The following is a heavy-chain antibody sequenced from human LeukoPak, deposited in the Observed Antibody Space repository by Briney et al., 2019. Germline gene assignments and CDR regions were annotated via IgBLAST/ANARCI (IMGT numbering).Heavy chain of an antibody. CDR1: GFIFSQYS. J-gene: IGHJ4*02. D-gene: IGHD1-26*01. V-gene: IGHV3-23*01. CDR2: IRSSSET. Sequence: PGGSLRLSCAASGFIFSQYSMNWVRQAPGKGLEWVSHIRSSSETFYADSVKGRFTISRDNSKNTVLLQMDSLRAEDTAIYYCTKRSGVYSDNSGFFDYWGQGSLVTVSS. CDR3: TKRSGVYSDNSGFFDY.